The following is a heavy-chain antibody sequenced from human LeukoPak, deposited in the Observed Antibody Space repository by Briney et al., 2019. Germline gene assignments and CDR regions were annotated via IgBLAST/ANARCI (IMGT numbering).Heavy chain of an antibody. J-gene: IGHJ4*02. CDR3: ARNTRDIVVIPTANVFDY. Sequence: GGSLRLSCVASGFTFSTYWMSWLRQAPGKGLEWVANIKADGSEKYYVDSVGGRFSLSRDNAKNSLFLQLSSLRADDTAVYYCARNTRDIVVIPTANVFDYWGQGIRVTVSS. CDR1: GFTFSTYW. CDR2: IKADGSEK. D-gene: IGHD2-2*01. V-gene: IGHV3-7*01.